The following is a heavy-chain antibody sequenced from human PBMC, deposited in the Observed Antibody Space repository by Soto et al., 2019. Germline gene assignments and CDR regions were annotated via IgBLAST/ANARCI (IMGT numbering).Heavy chain of an antibody. CDR1: GVSFSGYY. Sequence: KTSETLSLTCAVDGVSFSGYYWSWIRQPPGKGLELIGEINHSGSTNYNPSLRSRVTITVDTSKNQFSLKLSSVTAADTAVYYCARGRGYDILTGYSYYYYGMDVWGQGTTVTVSS. V-gene: IGHV4-34*01. CDR2: INHSGST. J-gene: IGHJ6*02. CDR3: ARGRGYDILTGYSYYYYGMDV. D-gene: IGHD3-9*01.